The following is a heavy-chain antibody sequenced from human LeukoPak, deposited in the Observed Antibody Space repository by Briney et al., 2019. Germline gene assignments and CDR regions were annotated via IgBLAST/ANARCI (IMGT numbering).Heavy chain of an antibody. CDR1: GGSISSSSYY. D-gene: IGHD6-19*01. V-gene: IGHV4-39*01. CDR2: IYYSGST. Sequence: SETLSLTCTVSGGSISSSSYYWGWIRQPPGKGLEWIGSIYYSGSTYYNPSLKSRVSISVDTSKNQFSLMLSSVTAADTAVYYCARLRSIAVAGTVLDYWGQGTLVTVSS. CDR3: ARLRSIAVAGTVLDY. J-gene: IGHJ4*02.